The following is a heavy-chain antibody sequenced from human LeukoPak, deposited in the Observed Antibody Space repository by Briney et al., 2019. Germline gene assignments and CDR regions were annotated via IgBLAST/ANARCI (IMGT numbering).Heavy chain of an antibody. V-gene: IGHV3-23*01. Sequence: GGSLRLSCAASGFTFSSYAMSWVRQAPGKGLEWVSAISGSGGSTYFADSVKGRFTISRDNSKNTLYLQMNSLRAEDTAVYYCAKDRPSIEQWLVDGLDYYYYGMDVWGQGTTVTVSS. CDR3: AKDRPSIEQWLVDGLDYYYYGMDV. D-gene: IGHD6-19*01. CDR1: GFTFSSYA. J-gene: IGHJ6*02. CDR2: ISGSGGST.